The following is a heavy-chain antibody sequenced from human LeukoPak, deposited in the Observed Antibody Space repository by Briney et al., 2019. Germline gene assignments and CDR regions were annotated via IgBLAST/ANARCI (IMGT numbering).Heavy chain of an antibody. CDR3: AREGKHNYGYVYGY. CDR1: GFTFSSYS. J-gene: IGHJ4*02. Sequence: PGGSLRLSCAASGFTFSSYSMNWVRQAPGKGLEWVSSISSSSIYIYYADSLKGRFIISRDNAKNSLYLQMNSLRAEDTAVYYCAREGKHNYGYVYGYWGQGTLVTVSS. CDR2: ISSSSIYI. V-gene: IGHV3-21*01. D-gene: IGHD5-18*01.